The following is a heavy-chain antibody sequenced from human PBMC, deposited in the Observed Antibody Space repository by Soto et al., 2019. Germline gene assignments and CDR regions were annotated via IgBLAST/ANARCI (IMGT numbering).Heavy chain of an antibody. CDR1: GGSISSYR. J-gene: IGHJ4*02. V-gene: IGHV4-4*07. Sequence: PXAALSLTFTVSGGSISSYRWSWIRQPAWKGLEWIGRISNNVNTQYNPSLNSRVTVSVDTSRNQFFLNLHSVTAADSAVYFCGRESGETWDYEAYWGQGTPVTVSS. D-gene: IGHD1-7*01. CDR2: ISNNVNT. CDR3: GRESGETWDYEAY.